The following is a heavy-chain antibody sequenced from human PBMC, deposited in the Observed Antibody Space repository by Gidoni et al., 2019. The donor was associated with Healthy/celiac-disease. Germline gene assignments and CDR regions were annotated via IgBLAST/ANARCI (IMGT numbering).Heavy chain of an antibody. CDR3: ARLGYSSGWYLKGWFDP. Sequence: QVQLQESGPGLVKPSQTLSLTCTVSGGSISSGGYYWSWIRQHPGKGLEWIGYIYYSGSTYYNPSLKSRVTISVDTSKNQFSLKLSSVTAADTAVYYCARLGYSSGWYLKGWFDPWGQGTLVTVSS. D-gene: IGHD6-19*01. V-gene: IGHV4-31*03. J-gene: IGHJ5*02. CDR1: GGSISSGGYY. CDR2: IYYSGST.